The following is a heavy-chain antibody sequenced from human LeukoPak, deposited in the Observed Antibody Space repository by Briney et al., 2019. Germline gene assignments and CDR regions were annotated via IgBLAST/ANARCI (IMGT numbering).Heavy chain of an antibody. J-gene: IGHJ4*02. Sequence: ASVKVSCKASGYTFTSYYMHWVRQAPGKGLEWMGLVDPEDGETIYAEKFQGRVTITADTSTDTAYMELSSLRSEDTAVYYCATRGYSYGYNYWGQGTLVTVSS. V-gene: IGHV1-69-2*01. CDR2: VDPEDGET. D-gene: IGHD5-18*01. CDR1: GYTFTSYY. CDR3: ATRGYSYGYNY.